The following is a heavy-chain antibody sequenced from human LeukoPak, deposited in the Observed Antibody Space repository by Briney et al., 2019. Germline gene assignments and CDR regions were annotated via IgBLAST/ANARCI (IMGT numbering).Heavy chain of an antibody. CDR1: GGSISSSSYY. D-gene: IGHD1-26*01. CDR2: IYYSGST. Sequence: KPSETLSLTCTVSGGSISSSSYYWGWIRQPPGKGLEWIGSIYYSGSTYYNPSLKSRVTISVDTSKNQFSLKLSSVTAADTAVYYCARQTLPNSYWYFDLWGRGTLVTVSS. V-gene: IGHV4-39*01. J-gene: IGHJ2*01. CDR3: ARQTLPNSYWYFDL.